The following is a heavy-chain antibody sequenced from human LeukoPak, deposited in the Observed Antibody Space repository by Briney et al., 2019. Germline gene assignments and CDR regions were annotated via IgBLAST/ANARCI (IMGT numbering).Heavy chain of an antibody. D-gene: IGHD3-3*01. CDR3: ARAQKVFGVVLPNY. CDR2: INPSGGST. CDR1: GYTFTSYY. Sequence: ASVKVSCKASGYTFTSYYMHWVRQAPGRGLEWMGIINPSGGSTGYAQKFQGRVTMTRDMSTSTVYMELSSLRSEDTAVYYCARAQKVFGVVLPNYWGQGTLVTVSS. V-gene: IGHV1-46*01. J-gene: IGHJ4*02.